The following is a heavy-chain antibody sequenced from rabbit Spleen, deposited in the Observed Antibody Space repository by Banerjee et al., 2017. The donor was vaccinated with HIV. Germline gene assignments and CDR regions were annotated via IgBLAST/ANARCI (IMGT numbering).Heavy chain of an antibody. CDR3: ARAIVPWLGLTRLDL. CDR1: GVSFSDKDV. Sequence: QSLEESGGGLGKPEGSMTLTCKASGVSFSDKDVMCWVRQAPGKGLEWISCIAGSSSGFTYSATWAKGRFTCSKTSSTTVTLQMTSLTVADTATYFCARAIVPWLGLTRLDLWGQGTLVTVS. J-gene: IGHJ3*01. CDR2: IAGSSSGFT. V-gene: IGHV1S40*01. D-gene: IGHD4-1*01.